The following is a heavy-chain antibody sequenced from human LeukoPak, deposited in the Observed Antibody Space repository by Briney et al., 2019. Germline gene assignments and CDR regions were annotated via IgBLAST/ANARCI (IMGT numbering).Heavy chain of an antibody. CDR2: ISGSGGFT. CDR1: GFTFSSYG. Sequence: GGSLRLSCAASGFTFSSYGMSWVRQAPGKGLEWVSGISGSGGFTYYTDSLKGRFTISRDNSKNMLYLQMNSLRVEDTAVYYCAKGHGSTWYDGLYYFDYWGQGTLVTVSS. V-gene: IGHV3-23*01. J-gene: IGHJ4*02. D-gene: IGHD6-13*01. CDR3: AKGHGSTWYDGLYYFDY.